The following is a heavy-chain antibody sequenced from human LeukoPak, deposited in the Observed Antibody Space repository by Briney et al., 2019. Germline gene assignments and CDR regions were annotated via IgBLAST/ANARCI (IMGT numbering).Heavy chain of an antibody. J-gene: IGHJ5*02. D-gene: IGHD6-13*01. CDR1: GGSISSYY. CDR2: IYTSGST. Sequence: SETLSLTCTVSGGSISSYYWSWIRQPPGKGLEWIGYIYTSGSTNYNPSLKSRVTISVDTSKNQFSLKLSSVTAADTAVYYCARGEYSSTTGFDPWGQGTLVTVSS. CDR3: ARGEYSSTTGFDP. V-gene: IGHV4-4*09.